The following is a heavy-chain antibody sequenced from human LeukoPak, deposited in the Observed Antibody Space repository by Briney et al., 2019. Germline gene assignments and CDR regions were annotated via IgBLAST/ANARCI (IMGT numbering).Heavy chain of an antibody. D-gene: IGHD2-2*01. CDR1: GFTFSSYG. J-gene: IGHJ4*02. CDR2: ISYDGSNK. CDR3: AKGVGSGVVPADPFDY. V-gene: IGHV3-30*18. Sequence: GGSLRLSCAASGFTFSSYGMHWVRQAPGKGLEWVAVISYDGSNKYYADSVKGRFTISRDNSKNTLYLQMNSLRAEGTAVYYCAKGVGSGVVPADPFDYWGQGTLVTVSS.